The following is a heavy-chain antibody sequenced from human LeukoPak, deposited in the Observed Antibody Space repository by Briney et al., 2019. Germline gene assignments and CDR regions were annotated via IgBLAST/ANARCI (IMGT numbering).Heavy chain of an antibody. J-gene: IGHJ4*02. V-gene: IGHV3-30*02. CDR2: IRYDGSKK. Sequence: GGSLRLSCAASEFTFSAYGMHWVRQTPGKGLEWVAFIRYDGSKKYYADSVKGRFTISRDNSRNTLYLQMNSLRPEDTAVYYCAKGGGGVVIAIIDYWGQGILVTVSS. CDR3: AKGGGGVVIAIIDY. D-gene: IGHD2-21*01. CDR1: EFTFSAYG.